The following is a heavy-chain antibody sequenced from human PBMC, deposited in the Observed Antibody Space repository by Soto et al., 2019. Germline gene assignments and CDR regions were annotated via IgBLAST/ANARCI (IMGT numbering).Heavy chain of an antibody. CDR3: ATTRGIAVGGSFDH. J-gene: IGHJ5*02. CDR1: GASISSRSTY. CDR2: FYSGST. D-gene: IGHD6-13*01. Sequence: PETLSLTCIPSGASISSRSTYWGWIRQPPGQGLEWVGTFYSGSTYNNPSLKSRVTISVDTSKNQFSLKLSSVAAEDTAIYYCATTRGIAVGGSFDHWGQGTLVTVSS. V-gene: IGHV4-39*01.